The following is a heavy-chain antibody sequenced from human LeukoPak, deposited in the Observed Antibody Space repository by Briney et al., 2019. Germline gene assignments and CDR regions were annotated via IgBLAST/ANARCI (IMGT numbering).Heavy chain of an antibody. CDR2: MNPNSGNT. D-gene: IGHD3-10*01. CDR3: AKDSNYYGSGSYFTFDP. CDR1: GYTFTSYD. V-gene: IGHV1-8*01. J-gene: IGHJ5*02. Sequence: ASVKVSCKASGYTFTSYDINWVRQATGQGLEWMGWMNPNSGNTGYAQKFQGRVTMTRNTSISTAYMELSSLRAEHTAVYYCAKDSNYYGSGSYFTFDPWGQGTLVTVSS.